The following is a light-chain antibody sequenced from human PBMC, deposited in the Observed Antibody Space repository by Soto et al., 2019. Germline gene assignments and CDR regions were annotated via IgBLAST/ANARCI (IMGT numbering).Light chain of an antibody. CDR2: DAS. J-gene: IGKJ5*01. CDR3: HQRNNWPPIT. CDR1: QSVRRY. Sequence: EMVLTQSPATLSLSPGERATLSCRASQSVRRYLAWYQQKPGQAPRLLIYDASTRATGIPARFSGSGSETDFTLTITSLEPEDFAVYYCHQRNNWPPITFGQGTRLEI. V-gene: IGKV3-11*01.